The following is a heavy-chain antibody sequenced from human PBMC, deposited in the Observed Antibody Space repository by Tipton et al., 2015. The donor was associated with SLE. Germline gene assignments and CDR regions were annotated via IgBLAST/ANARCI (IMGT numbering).Heavy chain of an antibody. Sequence: LRLSCTVSGGSINNTSSYWGFIRLPPGKGLEWIGSIYYSGITQYNPSLKSRVTISVDTSKNQFSLKLSSVTAADTAVYYCARYIVVVRYFDYWGQGTLVTVSS. CDR2: IYYSGIT. J-gene: IGHJ4*02. CDR3: ARYIVVVRYFDY. D-gene: IGHD2-21*01. V-gene: IGHV4-39*07. CDR1: GGSINNTSSY.